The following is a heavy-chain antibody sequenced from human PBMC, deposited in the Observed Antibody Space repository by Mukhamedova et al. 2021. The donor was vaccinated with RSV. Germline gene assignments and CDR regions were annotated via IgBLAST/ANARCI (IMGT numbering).Heavy chain of an antibody. V-gene: IGHV3-23*01. Sequence: VRQAPGKGLEWVSAISGSGGSTYYADSVKGRFTISRDNSKNTLYLQMNSLRVEDTAVYYCAKGRDYYGSGSYYYYGMDVWGQGTT. CDR2: ISGSGGST. J-gene: IGHJ6*02. CDR3: AKGRDYYGSGSYYYYGMDV. D-gene: IGHD3-10*01.